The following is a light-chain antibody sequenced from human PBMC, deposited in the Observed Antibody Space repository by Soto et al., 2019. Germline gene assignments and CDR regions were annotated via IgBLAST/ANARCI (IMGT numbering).Light chain of an antibody. Sequence: QSVLTQPPSASGTPGQGVTISCSGSSSNIGSNTVNWYQQLPGTAPKLLIYSNNQRPSGVPDRFSGSKSGTSASLAISGLQSEDEADYYCAAWDDSLNGLWVFGGGTKVTVL. CDR1: SSNIGSNT. CDR2: SNN. J-gene: IGLJ3*02. CDR3: AAWDDSLNGLWV. V-gene: IGLV1-44*01.